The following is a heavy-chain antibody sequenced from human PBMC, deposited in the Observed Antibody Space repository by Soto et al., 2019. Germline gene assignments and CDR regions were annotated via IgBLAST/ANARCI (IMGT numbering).Heavy chain of an antibody. CDR2: INHSGST. V-gene: IGHV4-34*01. CDR1: GGPFSGYY. J-gene: IGHJ6*02. Sequence: PSETLSLTCAVYGGPFSGYYWSWIRQPPGKGLEWIGEINHSGSTNYNPSLKSRVTISVDTSKNQFSLKLSSVTAADTAVYYCARGTTIAARRGGYYYYYGMDVWGQGTTVTVAS. CDR3: ARGTTIAARRGGYYYYYGMDV. D-gene: IGHD6-6*01.